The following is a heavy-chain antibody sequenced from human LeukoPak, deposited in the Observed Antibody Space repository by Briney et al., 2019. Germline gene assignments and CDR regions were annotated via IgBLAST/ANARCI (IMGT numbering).Heavy chain of an antibody. V-gene: IGHV4-34*01. Sequence: SETLSLTCAVYGGSFSGYYWNWIRQPPGKGLEWIGEINHSGSTNYNPSLKSRVTISVDTSKNQFSLKLSSVTAADTAVYYCARWYSSGWAFDYWGQGTLVTVSS. D-gene: IGHD6-19*01. CDR1: GGSFSGYY. J-gene: IGHJ4*02. CDR3: ARWYSSGWAFDY. CDR2: INHSGST.